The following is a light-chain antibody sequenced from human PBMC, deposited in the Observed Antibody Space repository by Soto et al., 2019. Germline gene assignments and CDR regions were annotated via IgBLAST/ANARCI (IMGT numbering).Light chain of an antibody. CDR3: SSYTSRSTLGV. CDR1: NSDIGGYNY. J-gene: IGLJ2*01. V-gene: IGLV2-14*03. CDR2: DVS. Sequence: QSALTQPASVSGSPGRSITISCTGTNSDIGGYNYVSWYQQHPGKAPKLMIYDVSNRPSGVSYRFSGSKSGNTASLPISGLQAEDEADYYCSSYTSRSTLGVFGGGTKLTVL.